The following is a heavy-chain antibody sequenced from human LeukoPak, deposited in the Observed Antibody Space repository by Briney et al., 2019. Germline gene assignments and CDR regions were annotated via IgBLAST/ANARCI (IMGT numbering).Heavy chain of an antibody. D-gene: IGHD2-15*01. CDR3: ARGRRIVVVLGATRAHRDYYMDV. Sequence: SETLSLTCTVSGGSVSTGSYYWSWIRQPAGRGLEWIGHIHTSGTMNYNASLKSRVRISVETSKNQFSLRLSSVTAADTAVYYCARGRRIVVVLGATRAHRDYYMDVWGKGTTVTVSS. CDR2: IHTSGTM. J-gene: IGHJ6*03. CDR1: GGSVSTGSYY. V-gene: IGHV4-61*09.